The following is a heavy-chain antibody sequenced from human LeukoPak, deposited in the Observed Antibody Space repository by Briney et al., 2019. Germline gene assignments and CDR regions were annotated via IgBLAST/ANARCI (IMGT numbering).Heavy chain of an antibody. D-gene: IGHD3-22*01. V-gene: IGHV4-31*03. J-gene: IGHJ4*02. CDR3: ARVARYYDSSGYYYYFDY. Sequence: PSQTLSLTCTVSGGSISSGGYYWSWIRQHPRKGLEWIGYIYYSGSTYYNPSLKSRVTISVDTSKNQFSLKLSSVTAADTAVYYCARVARYYDSSGYYYYFDYWGQGTLVTVSS. CDR2: IYYSGST. CDR1: GGSISSGGYY.